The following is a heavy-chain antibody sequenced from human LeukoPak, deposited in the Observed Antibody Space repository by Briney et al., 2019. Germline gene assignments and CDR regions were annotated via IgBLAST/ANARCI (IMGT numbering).Heavy chain of an antibody. D-gene: IGHD6-19*01. CDR2: INPSGGST. CDR3: ARAGLRSGSGLKNYYYYYMDV. CDR1: GYTFTSYY. J-gene: IGHJ6*03. V-gene: IGHV1-46*01. Sequence: GASVKVSCKASGYTFTSYYMHWVRQAPGQGLEWMGIINPSGGSTSYAQKFQGRVTMTRDTSTSTVYMELSSLRSEDTAVYYCARAGLRSGSGLKNYYYYYMDVWGKGTTVTISS.